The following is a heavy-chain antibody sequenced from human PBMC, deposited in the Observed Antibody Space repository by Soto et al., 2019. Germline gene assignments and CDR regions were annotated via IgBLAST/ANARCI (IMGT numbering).Heavy chain of an antibody. J-gene: IGHJ6*02. CDR3: GRRANRGMDV. D-gene: IGHD2-8*01. CDR2: VIPVFTSA. CDR1: GGSFSNYA. Sequence: QVQLVQSGPEMRKPGSSVKVSCKSSGGSFSNYAISWVRQAPGQGLEWLGGVIPVFTSANYAPKFQGRVTITADTSTSTAYMEVSSLAPDDTAVYYCGRRANRGMDVWGQGTTVTVSS. V-gene: IGHV1-69*06.